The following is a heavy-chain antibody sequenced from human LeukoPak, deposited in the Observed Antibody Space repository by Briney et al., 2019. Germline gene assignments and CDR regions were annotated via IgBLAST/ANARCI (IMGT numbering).Heavy chain of an antibody. J-gene: IGHJ4*02. CDR3: ASSKYSSSSPDY. CDR2: INYSGST. CDR1: GGSISSYY. Sequence: PSETLSLTCTVSGGSISSYYWSWIRQPPGKGLEWIGYINYSGSTNYNPSLRSRVTISVDTSKNQFSLKLSSVTAADTAVYYCASSKYSSSSPDYWGQGTLVTVSS. D-gene: IGHD6-6*01. V-gene: IGHV4-59*01.